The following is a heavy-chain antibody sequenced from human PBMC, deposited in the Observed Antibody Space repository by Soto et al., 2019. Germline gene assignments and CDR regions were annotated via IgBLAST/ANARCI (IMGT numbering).Heavy chain of an antibody. J-gene: IGHJ4*02. Sequence: PGGSLRLSCAASGFTFSSYSMNWVRQAPGKGLEWVSSISSSSSYIYYADSVKGRFTISRDNAKNSLYLQMNSLRAEDTAVYYCARDRSRWLWSGQRIPNEFDYSNEFDYWGQGTLVTVSS. CDR3: ARDRSRWLWSGQRIPNEFDYSNEFDY. CDR2: ISSSSSYI. V-gene: IGHV3-21*01. D-gene: IGHD3-3*01. CDR1: GFTFSSYS.